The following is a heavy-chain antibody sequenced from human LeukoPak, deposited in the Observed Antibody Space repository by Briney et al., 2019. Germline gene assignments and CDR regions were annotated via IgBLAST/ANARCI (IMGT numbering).Heavy chain of an antibody. CDR1: GFTFSSYS. D-gene: IGHD5-18*01. Sequence: GESLRLSCAASGFTFSSYSMNWVRQAPGKGLEWVSYISSSSSTIYYADSVKGRFTISRDNAKNSLYLQMNSLRAEDTAVYYCARDPARGYSYGALYWGQGTLVTVSS. CDR2: ISSSSSTI. J-gene: IGHJ4*02. V-gene: IGHV3-48*01. CDR3: ARDPARGYSYGALY.